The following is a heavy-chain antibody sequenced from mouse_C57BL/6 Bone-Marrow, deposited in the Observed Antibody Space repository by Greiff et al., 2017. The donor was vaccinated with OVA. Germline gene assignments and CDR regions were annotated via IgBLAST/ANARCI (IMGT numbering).Heavy chain of an antibody. CDR3: ARSLGPRCLDY. D-gene: IGHD4-1*01. Sequence: QVQLKQSGAELMKPGASVKLSCKATGYTFTGYWIEWVKQRPGHGLEWIGEIFPGNGSTNYNEKFKGKATFTADTSSNTAYMQLSSLATEDSAIYYCARSLGPRCLDYWGQGTTLTVSS. J-gene: IGHJ2*01. V-gene: IGHV1-9*01. CDR2: IFPGNGST. CDR1: GYTFTGYW.